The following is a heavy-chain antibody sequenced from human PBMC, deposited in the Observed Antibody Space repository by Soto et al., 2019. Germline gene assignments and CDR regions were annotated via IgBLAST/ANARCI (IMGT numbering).Heavy chain of an antibody. CDR2: IIPILGVA. CDR1: GGPFSTYT. CDR3: AKVSGGADAEGYYFDF. V-gene: IGHV1-69*02. D-gene: IGHD2-15*01. Sequence: QVQLVQSGAEVKKPGSSVQVSCKASGGPFSTYTISWVRQSPGQGLEWMGRIIPILGVANYAQKFQGRVSSTADKSTTAAYMELSSLRSEDTAMYYCAKVSGGADAEGYYFDFWGQGTLVTVSS. J-gene: IGHJ4*02.